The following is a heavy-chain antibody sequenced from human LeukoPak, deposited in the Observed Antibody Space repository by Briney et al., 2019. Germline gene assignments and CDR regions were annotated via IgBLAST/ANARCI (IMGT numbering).Heavy chain of an antibody. D-gene: IGHD3-22*01. Sequence: SETLSLTCAVYGGSFSGYYWSWIRQPPGKGLEWIGEINHSGSTNYNPSLKSRVTISVDTSKNHFSLKLSSVTAADTAVYYCARGLLYYYDSSGYYLDYWGQGTLVTVSS. V-gene: IGHV4-34*01. CDR2: INHSGST. CDR1: GGSFSGYY. CDR3: ARGLLYYYDSSGYYLDY. J-gene: IGHJ4*02.